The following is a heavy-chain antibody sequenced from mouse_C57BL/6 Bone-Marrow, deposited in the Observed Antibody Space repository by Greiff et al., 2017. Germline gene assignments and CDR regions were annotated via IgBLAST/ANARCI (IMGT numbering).Heavy chain of an antibody. V-gene: IGHV1-55*01. CDR2: IYPGSGST. J-gene: IGHJ2*01. CDR3: ASVHYYGSSSYYFDY. Sequence: QVQLQQPGAELVKPGASVKMSCKASGYTFTSYWITWVKQRPGQGLAWIGDIYPGSGSTNYNEKFKSKATLTVDPSSSTAYMQLSSLTSEDSAVYYCASVHYYGSSSYYFDYWGQGTTLTVSS. D-gene: IGHD1-1*01. CDR1: GYTFTSYW.